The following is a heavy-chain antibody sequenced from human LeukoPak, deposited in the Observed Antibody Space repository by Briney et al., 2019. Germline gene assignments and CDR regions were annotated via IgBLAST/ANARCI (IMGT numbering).Heavy chain of an antibody. V-gene: IGHV3-15*01. CDR3: ITERSGAFDL. D-gene: IGHD3-10*01. CDR1: GFTFSAYS. Sequence: GGSLRLSCAASGFTFSAYSMNWVRQAPGRGLEWVGLSKSKTDGGTTDYAAPVKGRFSISRDDSKNTLYLQMNSLKTEDTAVYYCITERSGAFDLWGQGTMVTVSS. CDR2: SKSKTDGGTT. J-gene: IGHJ3*01.